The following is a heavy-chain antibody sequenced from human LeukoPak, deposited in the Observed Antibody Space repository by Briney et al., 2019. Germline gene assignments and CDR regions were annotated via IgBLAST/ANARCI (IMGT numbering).Heavy chain of an antibody. D-gene: IGHD2-15*01. CDR2: ISDSGDNT. V-gene: IGHV3-23*01. CDR3: AKAPVTTCSGAYCYPFDY. CDR1: GFSLSSNG. J-gene: IGHJ4*02. Sequence: GGSLRLSCAASGFSLSSNGMSWVRQAPGKGLDWVSGISDSGDNTHYADSVRGRFTISRDISKNTLFLQMNSLRAEDAAVYYCAKAPVTTCSGAYCYPFDYWGQGTLVTVSS.